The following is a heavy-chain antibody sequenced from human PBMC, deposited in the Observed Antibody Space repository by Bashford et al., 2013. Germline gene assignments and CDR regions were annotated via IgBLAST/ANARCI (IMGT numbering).Heavy chain of an antibody. D-gene: IGHD2-2*01. Sequence: ASVKVSCKASGYTFTGYYMHWVRQAPGQGLEWMGWINPNSGGTNYAQKFQGRVTMTRDTSISTAYMELSRLRSDDTAVYYCARGGLQKQYCSSTSCYAPPFDYWGQGTLVTVSS. CDR3: ARGGLQKQYCSSTSCYAPPFDY. CDR1: GYTFTGYY. CDR2: INPNSGGT. V-gene: IGHV1-2*02. J-gene: IGHJ4*02.